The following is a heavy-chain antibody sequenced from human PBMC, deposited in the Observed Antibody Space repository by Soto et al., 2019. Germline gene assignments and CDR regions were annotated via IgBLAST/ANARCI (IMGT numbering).Heavy chain of an antibody. D-gene: IGHD3-3*01. CDR3: ARGPTYYDFWSGFLPRAPWFDP. J-gene: IGHJ5*02. V-gene: IGHV1-3*01. Sequence: QVQLVQSGAEVKKPGASVKVSCKASGYTFTSYAMHWVRQAPGQRLEWMGWINAGNGNTKYSQKFQGRVTITRDTSASTAYMELSSLRSEDTAVYYCARGPTYYDFWSGFLPRAPWFDPWGQGTLVTVSS. CDR2: INAGNGNT. CDR1: GYTFTSYA.